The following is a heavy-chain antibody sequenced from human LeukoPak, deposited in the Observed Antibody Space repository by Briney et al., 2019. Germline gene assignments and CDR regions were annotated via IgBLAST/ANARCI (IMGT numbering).Heavy chain of an antibody. J-gene: IGHJ4*02. CDR2: ISSKGVST. CDR1: GFAFSSYA. CDR3: ARDFPPSYNSGWYGGVDY. Sequence: GGSLRLSCEASGFAFSSYAMHWVRQAPGKGLEYVSGISSKGVSTYYANSVKGRFTISRDNCKNTLYLQMGNLRPEDMAVYYCARDFPPSYNSGWYGGVDYWGQGTQVTVSS. V-gene: IGHV3-64*01. D-gene: IGHD6-19*01.